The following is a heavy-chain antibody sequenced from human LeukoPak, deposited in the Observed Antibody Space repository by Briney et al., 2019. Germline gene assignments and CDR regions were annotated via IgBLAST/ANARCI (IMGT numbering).Heavy chain of an antibody. V-gene: IGHV1-69*13. Sequence: ASVTVSFTASGGTFSSYAISWVRQAPGQGLEWMGGIIPIFGTANYAQKFQGRVTITADESTSTAYMELSSLRSEDTAVYYCAAQRDCSSTSCYEYWGQGTLVTVSS. CDR2: IIPIFGTA. D-gene: IGHD2-2*01. J-gene: IGHJ4*02. CDR3: AAQRDCSSTSCYEY. CDR1: GGTFSSYA.